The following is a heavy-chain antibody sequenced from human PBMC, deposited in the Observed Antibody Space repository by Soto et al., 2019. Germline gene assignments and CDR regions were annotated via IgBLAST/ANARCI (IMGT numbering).Heavy chain of an antibody. CDR2: IDGDSGDT. D-gene: IGHD2-8*01. CDR1: GYTFTNYY. V-gene: IGHV1-2*04. J-gene: IGHJ6*02. CDR3: ARTPNNGRAGVYGMDV. Sequence: QVQLVQSGAEVKKPGASVKVSCKASGYTFTNYYIHWGRQAPEQGLEWMGWIDGDSGDTKDAQKFQGWVTMTRDTSINTPYMELSRLTSDDTAVYYCARTPNNGRAGVYGMDVWGQGTTVTVSS.